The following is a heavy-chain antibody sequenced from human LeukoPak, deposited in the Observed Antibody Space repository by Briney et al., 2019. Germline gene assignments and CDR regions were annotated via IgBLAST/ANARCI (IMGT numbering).Heavy chain of an antibody. CDR1: GFTFSSYG. J-gene: IGHJ4*02. Sequence: GGSLRLSCAASGFTFSSYGMHWVRQAPGKGLEWVAVIWHDGSNKYYAASVKGRFTISRDNSKNTLYLQMNSLRAEDTAVYYCASPLPYYYDSSGYFYWGQGTLVTVSS. D-gene: IGHD3-22*01. CDR3: ASPLPYYYDSSGYFY. CDR2: IWHDGSNK. V-gene: IGHV3-33*01.